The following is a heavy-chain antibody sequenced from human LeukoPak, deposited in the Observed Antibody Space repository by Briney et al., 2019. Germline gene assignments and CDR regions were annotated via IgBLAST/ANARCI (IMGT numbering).Heavy chain of an antibody. J-gene: IGHJ6*03. V-gene: IGHV1-18*01. CDR3: ARVAVWGYDFWSGYYLDYYYYMDV. CDR2: ISAYNGNT. CDR1: GYTFTSYG. Sequence: ASVKVSCKASGYTFTSYGISWVRQAPGQGLERMGWISAYNGNTNYAQKFQGRVTMTTDTSTSTAYMELRSLRSDDTAVYYCARVAVWGYDFWSGYYLDYYYYMDVWGKGTTVTVSS. D-gene: IGHD3-3*01.